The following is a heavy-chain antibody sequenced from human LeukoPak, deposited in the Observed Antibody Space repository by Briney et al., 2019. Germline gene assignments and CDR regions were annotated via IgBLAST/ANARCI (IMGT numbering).Heavy chain of an antibody. V-gene: IGHV3-23*01. CDR1: GFTFSSYA. J-gene: IGHJ4*02. CDR3: AKGCITMIEESHVDY. Sequence: GGSLRLSCAASGFTFSSYAMSWVRQAPGKGLEWVSAISGSGGTTYYADSVKGRFTISRDNSKNTLYLQMNSLRAEDTAVYYCAKGCITMIEESHVDYWGQGTLVTASS. D-gene: IGHD3-22*01. CDR2: ISGSGGTT.